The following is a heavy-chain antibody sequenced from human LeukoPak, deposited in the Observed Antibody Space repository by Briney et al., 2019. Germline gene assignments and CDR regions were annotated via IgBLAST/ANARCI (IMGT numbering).Heavy chain of an antibody. CDR3: AGKDYYFDY. Sequence: GRSLRLSCAASGFTFSSYDMHWVRQAPGKGLEWVAVISYDGSNKYYADSVKGRFTISRDNSKNTLYLQMNSLRAEDTAVYYCAGKDYYFDYWGQGTLVTVSS. V-gene: IGHV3-30*03. CDR2: ISYDGSNK. CDR1: GFTFSSYD. J-gene: IGHJ4*02. D-gene: IGHD3/OR15-3a*01.